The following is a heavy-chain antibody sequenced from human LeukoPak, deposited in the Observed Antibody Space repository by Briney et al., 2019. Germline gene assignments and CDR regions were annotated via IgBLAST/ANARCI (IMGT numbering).Heavy chain of an antibody. CDR1: GGSINHYL. Sequence: SETLSLTCTVSGGSINHYLWSWIRQPAGKGLEWIGRIYTSGSTNYNPSLKSRVTMSVDTSKNQFSLKLSSVTAADTAMYYCARDRGVGANRYFDYWGQGTLVTVSS. CDR2: IYTSGST. CDR3: ARDRGVGANRYFDY. J-gene: IGHJ4*02. V-gene: IGHV4-4*07. D-gene: IGHD1-26*01.